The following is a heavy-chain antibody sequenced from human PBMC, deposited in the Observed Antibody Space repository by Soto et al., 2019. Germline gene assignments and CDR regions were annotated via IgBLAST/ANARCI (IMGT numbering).Heavy chain of an antibody. J-gene: IGHJ5*02. CDR2: IYYSGST. V-gene: IGHV4-39*01. Sequence: SETLSLTCTVSGGSISSSSYYWGWIRQPPGKGLEWIGSIYYSGSTYYNPSLKSRVTISVDTSKNQFSLKLSSVTAADTAVYYCASSRTGAFDPWGQGTLVTLSS. CDR1: GGSISSSSYY. CDR3: ASSRTGAFDP. D-gene: IGHD7-27*01.